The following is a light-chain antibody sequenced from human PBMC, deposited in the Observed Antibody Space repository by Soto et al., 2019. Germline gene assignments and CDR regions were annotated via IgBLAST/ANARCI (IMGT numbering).Light chain of an antibody. J-gene: IGKJ1*01. CDR1: QSISSW. CDR3: KKYNSYPWT. CDR2: DAS. V-gene: IGKV1-5*01. Sequence: DIQMTQSPSTLSASVGDRVTITCRASQSISSWLAWYQQKPGKAPKLLIYDASSLESGVPSRFSGSGSGTEFTLTISTRQPDDFATYYCKKYNSYPWTFGQGTKVKIK.